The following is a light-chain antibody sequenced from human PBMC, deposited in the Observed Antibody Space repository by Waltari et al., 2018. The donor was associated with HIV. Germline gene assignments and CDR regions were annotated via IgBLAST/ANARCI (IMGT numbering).Light chain of an antibody. CDR1: SNDVGGYNY. CDR3: ESYTSTSVWV. J-gene: IGLJ3*02. V-gene: IGLV2-14*03. CDR2: DVS. Sequence: QSALTQPASVSGSPGQSLTLSCTGSSNDVGGYNYVSWYQPHPGKAPRLMIYDVSTRPSGVADLFSGSKSGDTASLTISGLQPEDEADYYCESYTSTSVWVFGGGTRLTVL.